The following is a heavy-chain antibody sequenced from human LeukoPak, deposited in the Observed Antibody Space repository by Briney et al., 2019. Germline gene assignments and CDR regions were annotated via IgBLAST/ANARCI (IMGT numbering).Heavy chain of an antibody. CDR3: AKDRSWYFDY. CDR1: GFTFSSYG. Sequence: GGSLRLSCAASGFTFSSYGMHWVRQAPGKGLEWVAVISYDGSNKYYADSVKGRSTISRDNSKNTLYLQMNSLRAEDTAVYYCAKDRSWYFDYWGQGTLVTVSS. J-gene: IGHJ4*02. D-gene: IGHD6-13*01. CDR2: ISYDGSNK. V-gene: IGHV3-30*18.